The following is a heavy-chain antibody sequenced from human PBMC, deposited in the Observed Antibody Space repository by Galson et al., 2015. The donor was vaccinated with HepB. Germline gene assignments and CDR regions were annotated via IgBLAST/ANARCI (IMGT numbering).Heavy chain of an antibody. J-gene: IGHJ5*02. CDR1: GFTFSSYW. CDR2: IKQDGSEK. CDR3: ARDGWGSTSLNWFDP. D-gene: IGHD2-2*01. V-gene: IGHV3-7*01. Sequence: SLRLSCAPSGFTFSSYWMSWVRQAPGKGLEWVANIKQDGSEKYYVDSVKGRFTISRDNAKNSLYLHMDSLRAEDTAVYYCARDGWGSTSLNWFDPWGQGTLVTVSS.